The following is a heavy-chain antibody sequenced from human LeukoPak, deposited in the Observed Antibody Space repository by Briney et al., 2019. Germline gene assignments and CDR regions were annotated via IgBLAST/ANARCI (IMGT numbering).Heavy chain of an antibody. D-gene: IGHD3-10*01. CDR2: IYYSGST. CDR1: GGSISSYY. CDR3: ARDAGDGLLWFGESRHMDV. Sequence: PSETLSLTCTVSGGSISSYYWGWIRQPPGKGLEWIGSIYYSGSTYYNPSLKSRVTISVDTSKNQFSLKLSSVTAADTAVYYCARDAGDGLLWFGESRHMDVWGKGTTVTVSS. J-gene: IGHJ6*04. V-gene: IGHV4-39*07.